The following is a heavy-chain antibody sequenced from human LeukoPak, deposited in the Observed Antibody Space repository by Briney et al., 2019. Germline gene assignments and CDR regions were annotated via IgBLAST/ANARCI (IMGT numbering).Heavy chain of an antibody. D-gene: IGHD3-16*01. Sequence: GGSLRLSCAASGFRFSDHYMDWVRQAPGKGLEWLGRSKNKVNRFTTEYAASVKGRFSISRDDSKNSLNLQMNSLKTEDTAMYYCTMLMGRAQKFDHWGQGTLLTVSS. CDR3: TMLMGRAQKFDH. J-gene: IGHJ4*02. CDR2: SKNKVNRFTT. CDR1: GFRFSDHY. V-gene: IGHV3-72*01.